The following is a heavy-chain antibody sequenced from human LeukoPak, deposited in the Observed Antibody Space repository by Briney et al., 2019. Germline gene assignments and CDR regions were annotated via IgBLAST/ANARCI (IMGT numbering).Heavy chain of an antibody. D-gene: IGHD2-2*01. CDR3: ARGASSSRPRYYYGLDV. CDR1: GFAFSSYA. V-gene: IGHV3-72*01. Sequence: GGSLRLSCAASGFAFSSYAMSWVRQTPGEGLQWIGRVRNNVRSYTTEYTASLKGRFSVSRDDSEKSVYLQMNSLQIEDTAVYYCARGASSSRPRYYYGLDVWGRGTTVTVSS. J-gene: IGHJ6*02. CDR2: VRNNVRSYTT.